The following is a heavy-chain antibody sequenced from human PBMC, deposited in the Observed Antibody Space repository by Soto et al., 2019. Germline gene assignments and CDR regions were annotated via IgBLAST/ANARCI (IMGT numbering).Heavy chain of an antibody. Sequence: QVQLQESGPGLVKPSETLSLTCTVSGGSISTYYWTWIRQSPGKGLEWIGYIYYSGTATYNPSLKSRVTISVDTSKNQFSLKVRSVTAADTAVYYCARGVGKELGSLGGRYYYYNVDVWGQGTTVTVSS. CDR1: GGSISTYY. V-gene: IGHV4-59*01. D-gene: IGHD1-7*01. J-gene: IGHJ6*02. CDR2: IYYSGTA. CDR3: ARGVGKELGSLGGRYYYYNVDV.